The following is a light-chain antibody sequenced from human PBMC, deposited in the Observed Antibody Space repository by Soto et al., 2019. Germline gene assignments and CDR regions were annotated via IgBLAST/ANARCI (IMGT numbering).Light chain of an antibody. J-gene: IGLJ3*02. CDR2: DVG. CDR3: CSYAGSYAWV. V-gene: IGLV2-11*01. CDR1: SSDVGAYNY. Sequence: QSALTQPRSVSGSHGQSVTISCTGTSSDVGAYNYVSWCQQRPGKAPRLMIYDVGVRPSGVPDRFSASKSGNTASLTISGLQAEDEADYYSCSYAGSYAWVFGGGTKLTVL.